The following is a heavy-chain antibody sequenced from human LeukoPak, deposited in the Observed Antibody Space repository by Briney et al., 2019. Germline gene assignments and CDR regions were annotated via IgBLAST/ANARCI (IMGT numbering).Heavy chain of an antibody. J-gene: IGHJ2*01. V-gene: IGHV3-21*01. CDR3: ARALNYWYFDL. Sequence: RGSLRLSCAASGFTLGDARLSWVRQAPGKGLEWVSSIGTSSSYIYYADSVKGRFTISRDNAKNSLYLQMNSLRAEDTAVYYCARALNYWYFDLWGRGTLATVSS. CDR2: IGTSSSYI. CDR1: GFTLGDAR.